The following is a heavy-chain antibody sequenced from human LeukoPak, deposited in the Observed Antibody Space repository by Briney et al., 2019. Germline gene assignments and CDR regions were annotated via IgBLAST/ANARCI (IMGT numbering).Heavy chain of an antibody. Sequence: PSETLSLTCAVYGGSFSGYYWSWIRQPPGKGLEWIGEINHSGSTNYNPSLKSRVTISVDTSKNQFSLKLSSVTAADTAVYYCARLVMVRGVINMDAWGKGTTVTISS. V-gene: IGHV4-34*01. CDR1: GGSFSGYY. D-gene: IGHD3-10*01. CDR2: INHSGST. J-gene: IGHJ6*04. CDR3: ARLVMVRGVINMDA.